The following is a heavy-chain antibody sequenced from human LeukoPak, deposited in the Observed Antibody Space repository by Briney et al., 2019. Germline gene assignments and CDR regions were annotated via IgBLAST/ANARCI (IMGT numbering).Heavy chain of an antibody. CDR2: ISGSGGST. V-gene: IGHV3-23*01. CDR3: ARQRAFDI. J-gene: IGHJ3*02. Sequence: PGGSLRLSCAASGFTFSSHGMSWVRQAPGKGLEWVSVISGSGGSTYYADSVKGRLTISRDNSKNTLYLQMNSLRAEDTAVYYCARQRAFDIWGQGTMVTVSS. CDR1: GFTFSSHG.